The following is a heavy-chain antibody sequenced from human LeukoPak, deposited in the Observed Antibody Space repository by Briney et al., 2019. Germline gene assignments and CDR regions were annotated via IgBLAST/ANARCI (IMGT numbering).Heavy chain of an antibody. CDR2: IYYSGST. D-gene: IGHD3-10*01. CDR3: ARYYGSGSARFDY. CDR1: GGSISSYY. Sequence: PSETLSLTCTVSGGSISSYYWSWIRQPPGKGLEWIGYIYYSGSTNYNPSLKSRVTISVDTSKNRFSLKLSSVTAADTAVYYCARYYGSGSARFDYWGQGTLVTVSS. V-gene: IGHV4-59*08. J-gene: IGHJ4*02.